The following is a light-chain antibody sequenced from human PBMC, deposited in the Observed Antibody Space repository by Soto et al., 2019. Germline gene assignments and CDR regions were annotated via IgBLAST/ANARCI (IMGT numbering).Light chain of an antibody. CDR1: QSVSSY. J-gene: IGKJ4*01. Sequence: EIVLTQSPATLSLSPGERATLSCRASQSVSSYLAWYQQKPGQAPRLLIYDASNRATGIPARFSGSGSGTDFTLTTSSLEPEDCAVYYCQQRRNWPPLTFGGGNKVEIQ. CDR3: QQRRNWPPLT. V-gene: IGKV3-11*01. CDR2: DAS.